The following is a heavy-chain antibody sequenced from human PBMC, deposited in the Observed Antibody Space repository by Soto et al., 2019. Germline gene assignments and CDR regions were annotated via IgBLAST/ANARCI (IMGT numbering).Heavy chain of an antibody. V-gene: IGHV3-30-3*01. Sequence: GGSLRLSCAASGFTFSSYAMHWVRQAPGKGLEWVAVISYDGSNKYYADSVKGRFTISRDNSKNTLYLQMNSLRAEDTAVYYCARDSRVTMIVVVIPAYFDYWGQGTLVTVSS. J-gene: IGHJ4*02. CDR3: ARDSRVTMIVVVIPAYFDY. CDR2: ISYDGSNK. CDR1: GFTFSSYA. D-gene: IGHD3-22*01.